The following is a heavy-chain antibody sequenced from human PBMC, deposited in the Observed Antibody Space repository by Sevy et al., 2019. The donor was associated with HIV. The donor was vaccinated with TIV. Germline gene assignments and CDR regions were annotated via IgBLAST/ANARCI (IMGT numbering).Heavy chain of an antibody. V-gene: IGHV3-30*04. CDR1: GFTFSDYT. D-gene: IGHD3-10*01. CDR2: ISYDGSRT. J-gene: IGHJ5*01. Sequence: GGSLRLSCAASGFTFSDYTIHWVRQAPGKGLEWVSVISYDGSRTSYADSVKGRFTSSRDNSKKTMFLQMNSLRAEDTAVYYCTRVRGLLGSFDSWGQGTLVTVSS. CDR3: TRVRGLLGSFDS.